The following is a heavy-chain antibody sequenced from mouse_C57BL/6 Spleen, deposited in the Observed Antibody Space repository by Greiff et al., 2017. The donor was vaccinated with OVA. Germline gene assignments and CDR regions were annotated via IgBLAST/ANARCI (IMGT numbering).Heavy chain of an antibody. Sequence: VQLKESGPELVKPGASVKIPCKASGYTFTDYNMDWVKQSHGKSLEWIGDINPNNGGPIYNQKFKGKATLTVDKSSSTAYMELRSLTSEDTAVYYCARFDWFAYWGQGTLVTVSA. CDR3: ARFDWFAY. V-gene: IGHV1-18*01. CDR1: GYTFTDYN. CDR2: INPNNGGP. J-gene: IGHJ3*01.